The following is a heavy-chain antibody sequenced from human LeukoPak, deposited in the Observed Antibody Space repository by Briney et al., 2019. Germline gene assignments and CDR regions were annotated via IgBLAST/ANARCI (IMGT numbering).Heavy chain of an antibody. Sequence: PGGSLRLSCAASGFTFSSYEMNWVRQAPGKGLEWIAYLSSSGSAFSYADSVKGRFTISRDNAKTTLYLQMSRLRAEDTAVYYCARGVENHFDNWGQGTLVTVSS. J-gene: IGHJ4*02. CDR3: ARGVENHFDN. CDR2: LSSSGSAF. D-gene: IGHD1-14*01. V-gene: IGHV3-48*03. CDR1: GFTFSSYE.